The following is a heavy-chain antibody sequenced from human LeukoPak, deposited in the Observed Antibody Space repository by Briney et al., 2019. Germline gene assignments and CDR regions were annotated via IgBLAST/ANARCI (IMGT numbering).Heavy chain of an antibody. CDR1: GGSIGSYY. V-gene: IGHV4-59*01. CDR3: ARARGYSYGYPFDY. J-gene: IGHJ4*02. CDR2: IYYSGST. Sequence: PSETLSLTCTVSGGSIGSYYWRWIRQPPGKGLEWIGYIYYSGSTNYNPSLKSRVTISVDTSKNQFSLKLSSVTAADTAVYYCARARGYSYGYPFDYWGQGTLVTVSS. D-gene: IGHD5-18*01.